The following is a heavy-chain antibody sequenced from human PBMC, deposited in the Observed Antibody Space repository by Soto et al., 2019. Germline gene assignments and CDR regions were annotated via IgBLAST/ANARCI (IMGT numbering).Heavy chain of an antibody. V-gene: IGHV3-23*01. Sequence: GGSLRLSCAASGFTFSSYAMSWVRQAPGKGLEWVSAISGSGGSTYYADSVKGRFTISRDNSKNTLYLQMNSLRAEDTAVYYCATGGYCSSTSCYAFEIWGQGTMVTVSS. D-gene: IGHD2-2*01. CDR1: GFTFSSYA. CDR2: ISGSGGST. J-gene: IGHJ3*02. CDR3: ATGGYCSSTSCYAFEI.